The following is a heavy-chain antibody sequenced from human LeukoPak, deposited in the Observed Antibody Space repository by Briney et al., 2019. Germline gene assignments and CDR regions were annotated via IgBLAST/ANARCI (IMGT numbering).Heavy chain of an antibody. CDR3: ASPPASGWSDFDY. V-gene: IGHV1-2*06. Sequence: GASVKVSCKASGYTFTSYDINWVRQAPGQGLEWMGRINPNSGGKNYAQKFQGRVTMTRDTSISTAYMELSRLKSDDTAVYYCASPPASGWSDFDYWGQGTLVTVSS. J-gene: IGHJ4*02. CDR1: GYTFTSYD. D-gene: IGHD6-19*01. CDR2: INPNSGGK.